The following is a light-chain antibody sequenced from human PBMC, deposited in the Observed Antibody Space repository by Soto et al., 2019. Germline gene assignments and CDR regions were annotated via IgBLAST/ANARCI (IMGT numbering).Light chain of an antibody. CDR1: QSISSW. Sequence: VGDRVTIPCRASQSISSWLAWYQQKPGKAPKLLIYDASSLESGVPSRFSGSGSGTEFTLTISSLQPDDFATYYCQHYNSYSEAFGQGTKVDIK. V-gene: IGKV1-5*01. CDR2: DAS. J-gene: IGKJ1*01. CDR3: QHYNSYSEA.